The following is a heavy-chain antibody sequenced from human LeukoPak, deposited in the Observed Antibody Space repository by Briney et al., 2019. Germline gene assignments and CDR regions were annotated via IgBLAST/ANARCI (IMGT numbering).Heavy chain of an antibody. CDR3: ARDAIQGRLTSDY. J-gene: IGHJ4*02. CDR2: VSGYNDNT. CDR1: GYIFTTYG. D-gene: IGHD3-3*01. V-gene: IGHV1-18*01. Sequence: ASVKVSCKASGYIFTTYGTSWVRQAPGQGLEWMGWVSGYNDNTKYAQKLQGRATMTTDTSTSTAYMELRSLRSDDTAVYYCARDAIQGRLTSDYWGQGTLVTASS.